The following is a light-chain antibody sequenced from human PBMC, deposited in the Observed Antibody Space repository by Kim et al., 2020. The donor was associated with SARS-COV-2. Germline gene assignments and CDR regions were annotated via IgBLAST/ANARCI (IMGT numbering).Light chain of an antibody. CDR2: YAS. CDR3: QQYDDLVV. V-gene: IGKV1-33*01. CDR1: QDITTS. Sequence: SASVGDRVTITCQASQDITTSLNWYRQKPEKVPKLLIYYASNLNTGVPSRFSGSGSGTYFTLTISSLEPEDFATYYCQQYDDLVVFGQGTRLEIK. J-gene: IGKJ5*01.